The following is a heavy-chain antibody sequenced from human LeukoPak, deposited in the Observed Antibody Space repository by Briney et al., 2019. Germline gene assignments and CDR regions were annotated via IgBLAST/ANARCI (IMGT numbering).Heavy chain of an antibody. J-gene: IGHJ4*02. D-gene: IGHD6-13*01. CDR2: IYTSGST. CDR1: GGSISSYY. V-gene: IGHV4-4*09. CDR3: ARLVSSSWIDY. Sequence: PSETLSLTCTVSGGSISSYYWSWIRQPPGKGLEWIGYIYTSGSTNCNPSLKSRVTISVDTSKNQFSLKLSSVTAADTAVYYCARLVSSSWIDYWGQGTLVTVSS.